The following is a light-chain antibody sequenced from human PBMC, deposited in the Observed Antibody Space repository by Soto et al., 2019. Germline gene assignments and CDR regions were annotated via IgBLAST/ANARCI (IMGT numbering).Light chain of an antibody. V-gene: IGLV2-11*01. Sequence: QSALTQPRSVSGSPGQSVTISCTGTSSDVGGYNYVSWYQQHPGKAPKLMIYDVSKWPSGLPDRFSDSKSGNTASLTASGHQAEDEADYCFCSYAGSYFYGFGTGTK. CDR2: DVS. J-gene: IGLJ1*01. CDR3: CSYAGSYFYG. CDR1: SSDVGGYNY.